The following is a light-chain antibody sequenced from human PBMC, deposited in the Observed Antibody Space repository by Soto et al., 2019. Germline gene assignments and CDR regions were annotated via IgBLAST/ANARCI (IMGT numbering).Light chain of an antibody. V-gene: IGKV3-15*01. CDR2: DTS. CDR3: QPCNNWPLT. CDR1: QGFGDT. Sequence: EVVMTKSPATLSLAPGVGVTLSCLANQGFGDTVAWSQHKPGQTPRLHIYDTSTRATGVPARFSGSRAGPEFTLTINSLQSEDFAIYYCQPCNNWPLTFGGGTKVESK. J-gene: IGKJ4*01.